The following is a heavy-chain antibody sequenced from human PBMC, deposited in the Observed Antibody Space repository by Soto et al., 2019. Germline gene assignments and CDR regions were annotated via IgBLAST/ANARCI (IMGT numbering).Heavy chain of an antibody. CDR2: ISSSSSYI. Sequence: PGGSLRLSCAASGFTFSSYSMNWVRQAPGKGLEWVSSISSSSSYIYYADSVKGRFTISRDNAKNSLYLQMNSLRAEDTAVYYCARDVATTVYYFDYWGQGTLVTVSS. CDR3: ARDVATTVYYFDY. D-gene: IGHD1-1*01. J-gene: IGHJ4*02. V-gene: IGHV3-21*01. CDR1: GFTFSSYS.